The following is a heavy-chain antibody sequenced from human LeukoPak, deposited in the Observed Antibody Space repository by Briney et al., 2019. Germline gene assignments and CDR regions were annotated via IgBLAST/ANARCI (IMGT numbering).Heavy chain of an antibody. V-gene: IGHV4-31*03. D-gene: IGHD3-22*01. Sequence: SETLSLTCTVSGGSISSGGYYWSWIRQHPGKGLEWIGYIYYSGSTYYNPSLKSRVTISVDRSKNQFSLKLSSVTAADTAVYYCARVDYDSSGYYHDYWGQGTLVTVSS. CDR1: GGSISSGGYY. CDR3: ARVDYDSSGYYHDY. J-gene: IGHJ4*02. CDR2: IYYSGST.